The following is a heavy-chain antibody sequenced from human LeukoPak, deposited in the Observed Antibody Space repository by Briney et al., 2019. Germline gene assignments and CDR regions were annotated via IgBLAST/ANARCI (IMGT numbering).Heavy chain of an antibody. V-gene: IGHV5-10-1*01. CDR3: ARRGQLEYFDY. CDR2: IDPSDSYI. CDR1: GYXFTNYW. Sequence: GESLKISCNGSGYXFTNYWVNWVRQMPGKGLEWMGRIDPSDSYINYSPSFQGHVTISADKSISTAYLQWNSLKASDTAMYYCARRGQLEYFDYWGQGTLVTVSS. D-gene: IGHD6-13*01. J-gene: IGHJ4*02.